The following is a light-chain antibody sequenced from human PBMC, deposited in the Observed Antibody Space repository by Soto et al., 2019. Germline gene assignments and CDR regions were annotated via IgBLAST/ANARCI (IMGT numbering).Light chain of an antibody. CDR2: EVF. J-gene: IGLJ1*01. CDR3: SSYTTTNSLYV. Sequence: QSALTQPASVSGSPGQSLTIPCTGTNSDVGGYNYVSWYPHHPGKAPKLMIYEVFNRPSGVSSRFSGSKSGSTASLTISGLQAEDEADYYCSSYTTTNSLYVFGTGTKVTGL. V-gene: IGLV2-14*01. CDR1: NSDVGGYNY.